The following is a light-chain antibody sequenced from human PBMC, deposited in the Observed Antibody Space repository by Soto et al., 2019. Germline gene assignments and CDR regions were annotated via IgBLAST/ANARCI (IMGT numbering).Light chain of an antibody. Sequence: QSVLTQPPSVSGTPGQRVTISCIGSSSNIGGGYDVHWYQQLPGTAPKLLIYDNNDRPSGVPDRFSGSKSGTSASLAINGLQAEDEADYYCQAYDGTLSDYVFGTGTKLTVL. J-gene: IGLJ1*01. CDR1: SSNIGGGYD. CDR3: QAYDGTLSDYV. V-gene: IGLV1-40*01. CDR2: DNN.